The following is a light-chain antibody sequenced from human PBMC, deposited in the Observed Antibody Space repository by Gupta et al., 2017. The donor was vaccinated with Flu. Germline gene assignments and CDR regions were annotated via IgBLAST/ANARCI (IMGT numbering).Light chain of an antibody. CDR1: SSDVGAYNY. Sequence: QSALPQPPSPPGSPDQSVTISCTGTSSDVGAYNYVSWYQQHPGKAPKVMIHEVSKRPSGVPDRFSGSKSGNTASLTVSGLQADDEADYYCSSYAGGNIWVFGGGTKLTVL. CDR2: EVS. V-gene: IGLV2-8*01. J-gene: IGLJ3*02. CDR3: SSYAGGNIWV.